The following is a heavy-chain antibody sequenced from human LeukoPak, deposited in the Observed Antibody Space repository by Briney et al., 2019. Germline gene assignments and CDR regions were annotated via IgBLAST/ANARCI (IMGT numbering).Heavy chain of an antibody. D-gene: IGHD3-10*01. J-gene: IGHJ5*02. CDR1: GGSFSGYY. CDR2: INHSGST. CDR3: ARGLDYYGSGSYYQYNWFDP. Sequence: PSETLSLTCAAYGGSFSGYYWSWIRQPPGKGLEWIGEINHSGSTNYNPSLKSRVTISVDTSKNQFSLKLSSVTAADTAVYYCARGLDYYGSGSYYQYNWFDPWGQGTLVTVSS. V-gene: IGHV4-34*01.